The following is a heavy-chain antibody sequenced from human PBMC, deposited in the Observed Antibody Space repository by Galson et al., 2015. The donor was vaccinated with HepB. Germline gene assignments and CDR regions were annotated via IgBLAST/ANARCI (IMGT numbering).Heavy chain of an antibody. CDR3: ARQTGSGYQYNFDY. Sequence: ETLSLTCTVSGGSINSYYWSWIRQPPGKGLEWIGYIYYSGSTNYNPSLKSRVTISVDTSKNQFSLKLSSVTAADTAVYYCARQTGSGYQYNFDYWGQGTLVTVSS. V-gene: IGHV4-59*08. CDR2: IYYSGST. D-gene: IGHD5-12*01. CDR1: GGSINSYY. J-gene: IGHJ4*02.